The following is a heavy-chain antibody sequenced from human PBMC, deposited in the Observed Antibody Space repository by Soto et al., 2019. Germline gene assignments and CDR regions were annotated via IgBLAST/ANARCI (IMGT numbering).Heavy chain of an antibody. D-gene: IGHD2-21*01. CDR3: TRDPSAGDSAGY. V-gene: IGHV1-69*08. CDR1: GGTFSSYT. J-gene: IGHJ4*02. CDR2: IIPILGIA. Sequence: QVQLVQSGAEVKKPGSSVKVSCKASGGTFSSYTISWVRQAPGQGLEWMGRIIPILGIANYAQKFQGRVTITADKSTSTAYMELSSLRSEDTAVYYCTRDPSAGDSAGYWGQGTLVTVSS.